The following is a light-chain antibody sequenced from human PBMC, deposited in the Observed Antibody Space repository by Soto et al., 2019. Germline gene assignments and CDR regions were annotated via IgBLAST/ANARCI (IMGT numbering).Light chain of an antibody. J-gene: IGLJ2*01. CDR3: GTWDSSLSAVV. V-gene: IGLV1-51*01. CDR1: SSNIGNNY. Sequence: QSLLTQPTSVSAAPGQKVTISCSGSSSNIGNNYVSWYQQLPGTAPKLLIYDNNKRPSGIPDRFSGSKSGTSATLGITGLQTGDEADYYCGTWDSSLSAVVFGGGTKLTVL. CDR2: DNN.